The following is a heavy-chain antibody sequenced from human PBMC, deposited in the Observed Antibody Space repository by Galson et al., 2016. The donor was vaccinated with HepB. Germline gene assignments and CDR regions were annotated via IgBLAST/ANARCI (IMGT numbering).Heavy chain of an antibody. Sequence: QSGAEVKKPGESVKISCKGSGYSFTSYWIVWVRQMPGKGLECMGAIYPGDSNSKYSPSFQDQVNMSADKSISTAYLQWSSLKASDTAIYYCARHVGSRSRLCAFVIWGQGTMVTVSS. J-gene: IGHJ3*02. V-gene: IGHV5-51*01. CDR1: GYSFTSYW. CDR3: ARHVGSRSRLCAFVI. D-gene: IGHD2-21*01. CDR2: IYPGDSNS.